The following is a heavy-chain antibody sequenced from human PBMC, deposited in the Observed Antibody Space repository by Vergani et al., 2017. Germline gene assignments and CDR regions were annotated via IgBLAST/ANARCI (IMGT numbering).Heavy chain of an antibody. CDR2: ISGSGGST. V-gene: IGHV3-23*01. Sequence: EVQLLESGGGLVQPGGSLRLSCAASGFTFSSYAMSWVRQAPGKGLEWVSAISGSGGSTYYAASVKGRFTISRDNSKNTLYRQMNSLRAEDTAVYYCARGVGDGYNSRKYAFDIWGQGTMVTVSS. CDR1: GFTFSSYA. CDR3: ARGVGDGYNSRKYAFDI. D-gene: IGHD5-24*01. J-gene: IGHJ3*02.